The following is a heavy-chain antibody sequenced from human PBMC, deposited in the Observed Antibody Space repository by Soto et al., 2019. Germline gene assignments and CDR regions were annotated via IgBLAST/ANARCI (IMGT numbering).Heavy chain of an antibody. Sequence: QVQLQESGPGLVKPSETLSLTCSVSGGSISSYYWSWIRQPPGKGLEWIAYIYYSGTSYNPSLKSRVSISLDTSKNPFSRKLSSVTAADTAIYYCARTYDGSGPNSGGYAFDIWGQGTMVTVSS. D-gene: IGHD3-22*01. CDR2: IYYSGT. CDR3: ARTYDGSGPNSGGYAFDI. J-gene: IGHJ3*02. V-gene: IGHV4-59*01. CDR1: GGSISSYY.